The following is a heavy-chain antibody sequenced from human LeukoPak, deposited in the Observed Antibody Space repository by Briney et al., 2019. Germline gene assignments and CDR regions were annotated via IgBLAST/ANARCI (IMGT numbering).Heavy chain of an antibody. D-gene: IGHD3-9*01. CDR3: ARDRMYYDILTGYYPNYYFRY. CDR1: GYTFTGYY. Sequence: ASVKVSCKASGYTFTGYYMHLVRQAPGQGLEWMGWINPNSGGTNYAQKFQGRVTMTRDTSISTAYMELSRLRSDDTAVYYCARDRMYYDILTGYYPNYYFRYWGQGTLVTVSS. V-gene: IGHV1-2*02. J-gene: IGHJ4*02. CDR2: INPNSGGT.